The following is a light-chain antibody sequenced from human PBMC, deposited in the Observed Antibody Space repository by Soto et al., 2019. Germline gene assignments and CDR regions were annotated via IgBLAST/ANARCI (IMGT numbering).Light chain of an antibody. CDR3: ETWYSNTHKV. Sequence: QLVLTQSSSASASLGSSVKLTCILTSGHNTYINAWPQQQPGKAPRFLMTLDRSGSYNRGSGVPDRFSGSSSGADRYLTISNLQFEDEGDYYCETWYSNTHKVFGGGTKLTVL. CDR2: LDRSGSY. CDR1: SGHNTYI. V-gene: IGLV4-60*02. J-gene: IGLJ3*02.